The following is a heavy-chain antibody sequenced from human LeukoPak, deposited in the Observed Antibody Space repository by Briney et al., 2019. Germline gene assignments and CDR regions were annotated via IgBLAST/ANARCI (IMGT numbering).Heavy chain of an antibody. J-gene: IGHJ4*02. D-gene: IGHD3-22*01. V-gene: IGHV1-2*02. CDR2: INPNSGGT. Sequence: ASVKVSCKASGYTFTGYYMHWVRQAPGQGLEWMGWINPNSGGTNYVQKFQGRVTMTRDTSISTAYMELSRLRSDDTAVYYCARAYYYDSSGYSTLGTFDYWGQGTPVTVSS. CDR1: GYTFTGYY. CDR3: ARAYYYDSSGYSTLGTFDY.